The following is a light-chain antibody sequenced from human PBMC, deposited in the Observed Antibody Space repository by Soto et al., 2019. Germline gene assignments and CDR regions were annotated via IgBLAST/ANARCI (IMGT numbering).Light chain of an antibody. CDR2: GAS. CDR1: QSVASRN. CDR3: QHFGNSLWT. Sequence: IGLTQSPVALSLSPGERATLSCRASQSVASRNLAWYQQKSGQAPRLLIYGASSRAIHTPDRFSGSGSGTDFTLTISGLEPEDFAVYYCQHFGNSLWTFGQGTKVDIK. J-gene: IGKJ1*01. V-gene: IGKV3-20*01.